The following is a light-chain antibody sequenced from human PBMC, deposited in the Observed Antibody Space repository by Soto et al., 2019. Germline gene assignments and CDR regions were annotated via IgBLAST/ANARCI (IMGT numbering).Light chain of an antibody. Sequence: IQMTQSPSTLSGSLGDRVTITCRASQTISSWLAWYQQKPGKAPKVLIYKASTSESGVPSRFSGSVSGTEGTITITNLKPDDGSTYYGQQNNGYPRTFGQGTKVDI. J-gene: IGKJ1*01. V-gene: IGKV1-5*03. CDR1: QTISSW. CDR2: KAS. CDR3: QQNNGYPRT.